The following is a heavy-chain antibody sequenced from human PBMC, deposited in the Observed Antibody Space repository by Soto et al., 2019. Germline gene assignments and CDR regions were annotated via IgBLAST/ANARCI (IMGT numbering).Heavy chain of an antibody. D-gene: IGHD5-18*01. CDR1: GGSISSSSW. V-gene: IGHV4-4*02. CDR2: IYHSGST. Sequence: QVQLQESGPGLVKPSGTLSLTCAVSGGSISSSSWWSWVRQPPGKGLEWIGEIYHSGSTNYNPSLKGRVTISVDKSKNQFSLKLSSVTAADTAVYYCARVGSEYSSGDYWGQGTLVTVSS. J-gene: IGHJ4*02. CDR3: ARVGSEYSSGDY.